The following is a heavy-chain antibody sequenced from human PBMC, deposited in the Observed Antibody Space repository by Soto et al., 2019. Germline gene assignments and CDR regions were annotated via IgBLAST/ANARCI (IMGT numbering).Heavy chain of an antibody. CDR3: TRGIDIPGIAVAGHTSTGL. D-gene: IGHD6-19*01. V-gene: IGHV3-49*03. Sequence: PGGSLRLSCTASGFTFGDYAMSWFRQAPGKGLEWVGFIRSKAYGGTTEYAASVKGRFTISRDDSKSIAYLQMNSLKTEDTAVYHCTRGIDIPGIAVAGHTSTGLWGQGTLVTVSS. J-gene: IGHJ4*02. CDR2: IRSKAYGGTT. CDR1: GFTFGDYA.